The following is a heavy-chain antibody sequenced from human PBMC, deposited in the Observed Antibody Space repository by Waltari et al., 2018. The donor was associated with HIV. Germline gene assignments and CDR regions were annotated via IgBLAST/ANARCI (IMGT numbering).Heavy chain of an antibody. V-gene: IGHV1-69-2*01. Sequence: EVQLVQSGAEVTEPGATVKVSCKDSGYTLTDYYIHWVQQAPGKGLEWMGLIDPEDDETIYAEKFQGRVTIAADTSTDTASMELTSLTSEDTAFYYCATLGYGGNTLFDHWGQGTLVTVSS. D-gene: IGHD4-17*01. J-gene: IGHJ4*02. CDR2: IDPEDDET. CDR1: GYTLTDYY. CDR3: ATLGYGGNTLFDH.